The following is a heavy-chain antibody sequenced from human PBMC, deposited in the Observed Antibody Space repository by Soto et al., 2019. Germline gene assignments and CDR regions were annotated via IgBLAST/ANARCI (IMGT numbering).Heavy chain of an antibody. CDR2: ISGSGGST. J-gene: IGHJ6*03. CDR3: AKGDDFHPYYYYYMDV. V-gene: IGHV3-23*01. D-gene: IGHD3-3*01. Sequence: EVQLLESGGGLVQPGGSPRLSCAASGFTFSSYAMSWVRQAPGKGLEWVSAISGSGGSTYYADSVKGRFTISRDNSKNTLYLQMNSLRAEDTAVYYCAKGDDFHPYYYYYMDVWGKGTTVTVSS. CDR1: GFTFSSYA.